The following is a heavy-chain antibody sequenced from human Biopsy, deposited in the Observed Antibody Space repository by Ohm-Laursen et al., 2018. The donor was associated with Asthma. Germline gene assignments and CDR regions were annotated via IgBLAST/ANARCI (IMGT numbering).Heavy chain of an antibody. Sequence: LRLSCTASGFTFSGYGMHWVRQAPGKGLEWVAVIWYDGSIKHYADSVNGRFTVSRDDSKNTLYLQMNSLRPDDTAVYYCARDVMEWYLPAFDFWGQGTLVTVSS. J-gene: IGHJ4*02. CDR2: IWYDGSIK. CDR1: GFTFSGYG. V-gene: IGHV3-30*19. CDR3: ARDVMEWYLPAFDF. D-gene: IGHD3-3*01.